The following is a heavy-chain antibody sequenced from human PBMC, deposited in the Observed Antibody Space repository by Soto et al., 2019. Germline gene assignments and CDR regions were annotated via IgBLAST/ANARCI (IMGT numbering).Heavy chain of an antibody. CDR1: GFTFGSHA. CDR3: AKDRSSGWYRPDAFDY. D-gene: IGHD6-19*01. CDR2: ISGSGGST. J-gene: IGHJ4*02. Sequence: GGSLRLSCAAPGFTFGSHAMSWVRQAPGKGLEWVSAISGSGGSTNYADSVKGRFTISRDNSKNTVYLQMSSLRVDDTAVYYCAKDRSSGWYRPDAFDYWGQGILVTVSS. V-gene: IGHV3-23*01.